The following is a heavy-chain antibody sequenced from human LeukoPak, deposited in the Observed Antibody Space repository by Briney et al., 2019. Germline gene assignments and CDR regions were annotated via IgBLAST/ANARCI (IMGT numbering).Heavy chain of an antibody. CDR2: IIPIFGTA. CDR1: GGTFSSYA. J-gene: IGHJ3*02. Sequence: SVNVSCKASGGTFSSYAISWVRQAPGQGLEWMGGIIPIFGTANYAQKFQGRVTITADESTSTAYMELSSLRSEDTAVYYCASFITSTYYYDTNAFDIWGQGTMVTVSS. CDR3: ASFITSTYYYDTNAFDI. V-gene: IGHV1-69*13. D-gene: IGHD3-22*01.